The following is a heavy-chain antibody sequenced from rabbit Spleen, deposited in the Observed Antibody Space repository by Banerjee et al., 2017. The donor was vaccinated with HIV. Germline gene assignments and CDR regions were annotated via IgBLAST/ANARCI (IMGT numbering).Heavy chain of an antibody. J-gene: IGHJ4*01. V-gene: IGHV1S7*01. D-gene: IGHD1-1*01. CDR3: ARDPAYASINYNIPNL. CDR2: IDPIFGTT. Sequence: QLKESGGGLVQPGGSLKLSCKASGFDFNTYYMSWVRQAPGKGLEWIGYIDPIFGTTYYANWVNGRFTISSHNAQNTLYLQLNSLTAADTATYFCARDPAYASINYNIPNLWGQGTLVTVS. CDR1: GFDFNTYY.